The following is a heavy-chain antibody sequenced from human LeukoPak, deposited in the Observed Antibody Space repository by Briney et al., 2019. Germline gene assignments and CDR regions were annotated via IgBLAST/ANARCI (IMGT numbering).Heavy chain of an antibody. D-gene: IGHD3-3*01. Sequence: NASETLSLTCGVSGGSISSNNWWTWVRQPPGKGLEWIGEIYHSGSTNYNPSLKSRVTISVDKSKNQFSLKLSSVTAADTAVYYCARASRGMTSLEYWGQGTLVTVSS. J-gene: IGHJ4*02. V-gene: IGHV4-4*02. CDR3: ARASRGMTSLEY. CDR2: IYHSGST. CDR1: GGSISSNNW.